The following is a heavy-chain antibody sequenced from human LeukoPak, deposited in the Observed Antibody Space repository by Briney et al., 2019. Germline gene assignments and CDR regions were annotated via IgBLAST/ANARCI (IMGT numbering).Heavy chain of an antibody. CDR3: AKGTVPRAYSSSYMDV. CDR1: GFTFRSYG. J-gene: IGHJ6*03. CDR2: IGTSGGDT. D-gene: IGHD4-17*01. V-gene: IGHV3-23*01. Sequence: PGGSLRLSCAASGFTFRSYGMSWVRQAPGKGLEWVAAIGTSGGDTYYADSVEGRFTISRDNSKNTLSVQMNSLRVDDTAVYYCAKGTVPRAYSSSYMDVWGKGTTVTIS.